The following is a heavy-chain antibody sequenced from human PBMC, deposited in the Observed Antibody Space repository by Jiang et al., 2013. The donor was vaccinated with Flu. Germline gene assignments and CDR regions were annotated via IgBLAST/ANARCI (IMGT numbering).Heavy chain of an antibody. CDR1: GDSVSSNSAA. D-gene: IGHD3-22*01. CDR3: ARDRHKYYYDSSGYYHQGVFDY. Sequence: AISGDSVSSNSAAWNWIRQSPSRGLEWLGRTYYRSKWYNDYAVSVKSRITINPDTSKNQFSLQLNSVTPEDTAVYYCARDRHKYYYDSSGYYHQGVFDYWGQGTLVTVSS. V-gene: IGHV6-1*01. J-gene: IGHJ4*02. CDR2: TYYRSKWYN.